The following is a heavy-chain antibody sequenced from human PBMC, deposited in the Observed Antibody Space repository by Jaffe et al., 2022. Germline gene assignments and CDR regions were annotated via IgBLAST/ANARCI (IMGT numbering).Heavy chain of an antibody. J-gene: IGHJ4*02. CDR2: IYYSGST. Sequence: QLQLQESGPGLVKPSETLSLTCTVSGGSISSSSYYWGWIRQPPGKGLEWIGSIYYSGSTYYNPSLKSRVTISVDTSKNQFSLKLSSVTAADTAVYYCARHISVDWLLAFDYWGQGTLVTVSS. CDR3: ARHISVDWLLAFDY. D-gene: IGHD3-9*01. CDR1: GGSISSSSYY. V-gene: IGHV4-39*01.